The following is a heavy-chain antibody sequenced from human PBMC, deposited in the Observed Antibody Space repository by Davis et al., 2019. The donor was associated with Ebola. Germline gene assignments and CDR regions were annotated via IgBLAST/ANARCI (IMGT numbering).Heavy chain of an antibody. J-gene: IGHJ6*02. CDR1: GFTFGDYA. Sequence: PGGSLRLSCTASGFTFGDYAMSWFRQAPGKGLEWVGFIRSKAYGGTTEYAASVKGRFTISRDDSKSIAYLQMNSLKTEDTAVYYCTRDGTVTHYYGMDVWGQGTTVTVSS. CDR2: IRSKAYGGTT. CDR3: TRDGTVTHYYGMDV. D-gene: IGHD4-17*01. V-gene: IGHV3-49*03.